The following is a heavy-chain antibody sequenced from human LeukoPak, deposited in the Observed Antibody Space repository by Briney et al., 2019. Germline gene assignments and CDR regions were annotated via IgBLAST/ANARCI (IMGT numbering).Heavy chain of an antibody. CDR1: GGTFSSYA. CDR3: ARASLRRSPPGRNYFDY. V-gene: IGHV1-18*01. Sequence: GSSVKVSCKASGGTFSSYAISWVRQAPGQGLEWMGWISAYNGNTNYAQKLQGRVTMTTDTSTSTAYMELRSLRSDDTAVYYCARASLRRSPPGRNYFDYWGQGTLVTVSS. J-gene: IGHJ4*02. CDR2: ISAYNGNT. D-gene: IGHD1-26*01.